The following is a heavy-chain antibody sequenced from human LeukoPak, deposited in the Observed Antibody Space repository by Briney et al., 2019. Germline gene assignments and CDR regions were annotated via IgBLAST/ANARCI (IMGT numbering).Heavy chain of an antibody. CDR1: GGSIDITNY. J-gene: IGHJ4*02. CDR3: TREDRPFCPFAY. D-gene: IGHD3-22*01. CDR2: ISHDGTT. V-gene: IGHV4-4*02. Sequence: SETLSLTCGVSGGSIDITNYWSWVRQAPGRGLEWSGAISHDGTTNHNASLRSRVAMSLDRADNQFSLSLTSVSAADTAVYYCTREDRPFCPFAYWGQGVLVTVSS.